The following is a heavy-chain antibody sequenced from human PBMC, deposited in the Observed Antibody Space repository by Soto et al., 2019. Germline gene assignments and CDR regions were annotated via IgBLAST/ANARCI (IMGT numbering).Heavy chain of an antibody. D-gene: IGHD6-13*01. CDR2: ISGSGGHT. CDR1: GFTFNNYA. V-gene: IGHV3-23*01. J-gene: IGHJ4*02. Sequence: EVQLLESGGGLVQPGGSLRLSCAASGFTFNNYAMSWVRQAPGKGLEWVSAISGSGGHTYYADSVKGRFTISRDKSKNTLYFQMNSLRAEDTAVYYCAKASTWYPYFDYWGQGTLVTVSS. CDR3: AKASTWYPYFDY.